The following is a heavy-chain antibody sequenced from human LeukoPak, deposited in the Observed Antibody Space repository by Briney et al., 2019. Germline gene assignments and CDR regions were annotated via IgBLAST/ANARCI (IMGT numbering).Heavy chain of an antibody. D-gene: IGHD3-10*01. CDR2: INADGSSA. CDR1: GFTFSNYW. V-gene: IGHV3-74*01. CDR3: ARDYGRSRDYGMDV. J-gene: IGHJ6*02. Sequence: GGSLRLSCAASGFTFSNYWMHWVRQAPGKGLVWVSRINADGSSASYADSVKGRFTISRDNAKNTLYLQMNSLRAEDTAMYYCARDYGRSRDYGMDVWGQGTTVTVSS.